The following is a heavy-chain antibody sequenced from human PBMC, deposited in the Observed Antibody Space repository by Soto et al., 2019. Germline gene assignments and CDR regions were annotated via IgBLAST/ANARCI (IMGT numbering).Heavy chain of an antibody. CDR1: GYTFTSYA. CDR2: ISAYNGNT. Sequence: ASVKVSCKASGYTFTSYAMHWVRQAPGQRLEWMGWISAYNGNTNYAQKLQGRVTMTTDTSTSTAYMELRSLRSDDTAVYYCARDSLRAPDWFDPWGQGTLVTVSS. V-gene: IGHV1-18*01. J-gene: IGHJ5*02. CDR3: ARDSLRAPDWFDP.